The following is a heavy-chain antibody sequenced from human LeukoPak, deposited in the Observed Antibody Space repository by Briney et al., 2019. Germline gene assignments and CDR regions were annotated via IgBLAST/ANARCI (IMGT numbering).Heavy chain of an antibody. J-gene: IGHJ5*02. CDR3: AVSAAALFDP. V-gene: IGHV4-34*01. CDR2: INHSGST. Sequence: SETPSLTCAVYGGSFSGYYWSCFRQPPGKGLEWIGEINHSGSTNYNPSLSLKSRVTISLDTSKNQFSLMLNSVTAADTAVYYCAVSAAALFDPWGQGTLVTVSS. CDR1: GGSFSGYY. D-gene: IGHD6-6*01.